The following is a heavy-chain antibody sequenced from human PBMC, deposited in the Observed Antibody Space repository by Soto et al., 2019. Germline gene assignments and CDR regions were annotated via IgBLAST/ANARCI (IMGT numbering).Heavy chain of an antibody. Sequence: GGSLRLSCAASGFTFNSYSMNWVRQAPGKGLEWVSSISVYSSYIYYADSVKGRFTISRDNAKTSVYLQMNSLRADATAVYYCARDYEEQVENHPYYYCMDVWGQVTTVTVSS. V-gene: IGHV3-21*01. CDR2: ISVYSSYI. CDR1: GFTFNSYS. D-gene: IGHD6-13*01. J-gene: IGHJ6*02. CDR3: ARDYEEQVENHPYYYCMDV.